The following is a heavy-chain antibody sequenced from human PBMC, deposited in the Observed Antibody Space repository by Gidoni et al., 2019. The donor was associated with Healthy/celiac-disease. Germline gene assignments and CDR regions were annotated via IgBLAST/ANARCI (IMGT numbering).Heavy chain of an antibody. V-gene: IGHV4-61*02. CDR2: IYTSGST. CDR1: GGSISSGSYY. D-gene: IGHD6-19*01. Sequence: QVQLQESGPGLVKPSQTLSLTCTVSGGSISSGSYYWSWIRQPAGKGLEWIGRIYTSGSTNYNPSLKSRVTISVDTSKNQFSLKLSSVTAADTAVYYCARAYPVARLYGMDVWGQGTTVTVSS. J-gene: IGHJ6*02. CDR3: ARAYPVARLYGMDV.